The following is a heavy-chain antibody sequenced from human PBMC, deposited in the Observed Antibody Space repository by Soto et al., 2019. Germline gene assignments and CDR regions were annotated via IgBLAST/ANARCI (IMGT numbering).Heavy chain of an antibody. CDR1: GASGSSPTHY. Sequence: LSLTCPVCGASGSSPTHYWNWIRQSPGKGLEWIGFVYYNGITNYSPSLKSRVTISLDTSKDQFSLRLTSVTAADTAVYYCPRTRDNYINSYSALDVWAQGTPVTDYS. CDR3: PRTRDNYINSYSALDV. CDR2: VYYNGIT. D-gene: IGHD1-20*01. V-gene: IGHV4-61*01. J-gene: IGHJ6*02.